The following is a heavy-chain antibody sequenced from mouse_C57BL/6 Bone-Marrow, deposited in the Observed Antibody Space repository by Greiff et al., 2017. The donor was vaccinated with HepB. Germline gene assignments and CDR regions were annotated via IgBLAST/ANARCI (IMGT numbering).Heavy chain of an antibody. D-gene: IGHD2-2*01. CDR2: MYPGNSDS. V-gene: IGHV1-5*01. Sequence: EVQLQQSGTVLARPGASVKMSCKTSGYTFTSYWMHWVKQRPGQGLEWTGAMYPGNSDSSYNQKFKGKAKLTAVTSASTAYMELSSLTNEDSAVYYCTRRGLREYFDYWGQGTTLTVSS. CDR3: TRRGLREYFDY. J-gene: IGHJ2*01. CDR1: GYTFTSYW.